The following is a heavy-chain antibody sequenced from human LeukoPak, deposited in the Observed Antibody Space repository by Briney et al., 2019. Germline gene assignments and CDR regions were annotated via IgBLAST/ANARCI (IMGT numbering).Heavy chain of an antibody. D-gene: IGHD3-22*01. J-gene: IGHJ5*02. CDR1: GCTFSSYA. V-gene: IGHV1-69*05. Sequence: SVKVSCKASGCTFSSYAISWVRQAPGPGLEWMGGNITTFATANDAKKCQGRVTSTTDESTCTVYMELRSLRSEDTAVYYCAIVAIVGRGNWFDPWGQGTLVTVSS. CDR2: NITTFATA. CDR3: AIVAIVGRGNWFDP.